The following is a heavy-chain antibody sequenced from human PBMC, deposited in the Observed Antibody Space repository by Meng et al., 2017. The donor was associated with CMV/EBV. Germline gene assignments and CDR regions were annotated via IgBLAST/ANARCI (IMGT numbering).Heavy chain of an antibody. CDR2: ISYDGSNK. V-gene: IGHV3-30-3*01. D-gene: IGHD2-21*01. CDR3: ARGDCGGDCLPFDY. Sequence: GESLKISCAASGFTFSSYAMHWVRQAPGKGLEWVAVISYDGSNKYYADSVKGRFTISRDNSKNTLYLQMNSLRAEDTAVYYCARGDCGGDCLPFDYWCQGTLVTVSS. CDR1: GFTFSSYA. J-gene: IGHJ4*02.